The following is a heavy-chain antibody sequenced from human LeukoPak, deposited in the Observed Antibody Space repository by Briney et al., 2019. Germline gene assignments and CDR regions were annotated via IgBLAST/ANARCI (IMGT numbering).Heavy chain of an antibody. D-gene: IGHD3-22*01. CDR3: ARDHYYDSSGGFDY. V-gene: IGHV1-18*01. CDR2: ISAYNGNT. J-gene: IGHJ4*02. Sequence: ASVKVSCKASGYTFTSYGTSWVRQAPGQGLEWMGWISAYNGNTNYAQKLQGRVTMTTDTSTSTAYMELRSLRSDDTAVYYCARDHYYDSSGGFDYWGQGTLVTVSS. CDR1: GYTFTSYG.